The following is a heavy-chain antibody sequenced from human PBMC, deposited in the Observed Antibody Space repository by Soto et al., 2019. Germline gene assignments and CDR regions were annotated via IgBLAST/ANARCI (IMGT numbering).Heavy chain of an antibody. CDR1: GYTFTSYA. V-gene: IGHV1-3*01. CDR2: INAGNGNT. CDR3: ARDGRFGELGYYYYYYMDV. J-gene: IGHJ6*03. D-gene: IGHD3-10*01. Sequence: ASVKVSCKASGYTFTSYAMHWVRQAPGQRLEWMGWINAGNGNTKYSQKFQGRVTITRDTSASTAYMELSSLRSEDTAVYYCARDGRFGELGYYYYYYMDVWGKGTTVTVSS.